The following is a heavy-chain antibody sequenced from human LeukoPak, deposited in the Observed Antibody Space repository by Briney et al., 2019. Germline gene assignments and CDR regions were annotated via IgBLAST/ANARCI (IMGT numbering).Heavy chain of an antibody. Sequence: PSETLSLTCTVSGYSISSGYYWGWIRQPPGKGLEWIGSIYHSGSTYYNPSLKSRVTISVDTSKNQFSLKLSSVTAADTAVYYCARDLQGYDGDWRFDYWGQGTLVTVSS. V-gene: IGHV4-38-2*02. CDR1: GYSISSGYY. D-gene: IGHD2-21*02. J-gene: IGHJ4*02. CDR3: ARDLQGYDGDWRFDY. CDR2: IYHSGST.